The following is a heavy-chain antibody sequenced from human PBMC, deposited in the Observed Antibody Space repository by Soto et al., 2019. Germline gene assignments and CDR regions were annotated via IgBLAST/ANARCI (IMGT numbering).Heavy chain of an antibody. CDR3: ARSLGSSSWYDY. CDR1: GYTFSSYG. D-gene: IGHD6-13*01. J-gene: IGHJ4*02. Sequence: QVQLVQSGAEVKKPGASVKVSCKASGYTFSSYGISWVRQAPGKGLQWVGWISAYNGNTNYAQKLQGRVTMTRDTSTTTAYMELRSLRSDDTAVYYCARSLGSSSWYDYRGQGTLVTVSS. V-gene: IGHV1-18*01. CDR2: ISAYNGNT.